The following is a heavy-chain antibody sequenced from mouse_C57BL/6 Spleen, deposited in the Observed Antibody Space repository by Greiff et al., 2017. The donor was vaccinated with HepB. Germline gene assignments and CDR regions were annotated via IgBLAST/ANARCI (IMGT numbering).Heavy chain of an antibody. J-gene: IGHJ4*01. Sequence: QVQLQQSGAELARPGASVKLSCKASGYTFTSYGISWVKQRTGQGLEWIGEIYPRSGNTYYNEKFKGKATLTADKSSSTAYMELRSLTSEDSAVYFCARSHYDLYYYAMDYWGQGTSVTVSS. CDR2: IYPRSGNT. CDR1: GYTFTSYG. CDR3: ARSHYDLYYYAMDY. D-gene: IGHD2-4*01. V-gene: IGHV1-81*01.